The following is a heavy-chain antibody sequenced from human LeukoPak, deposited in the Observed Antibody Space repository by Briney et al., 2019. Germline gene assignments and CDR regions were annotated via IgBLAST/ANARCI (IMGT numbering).Heavy chain of an antibody. D-gene: IGHD1-26*01. V-gene: IGHV3-11*01. CDR3: ARGVGAPPYYFDY. CDR1: GFTFSNYA. J-gene: IGHJ4*02. Sequence: PGGSLRLSCAASGFTFSNYAMSWLRQAPGKGLEWVSYISSSGSTIYYADSVKGRFTISRDNAKNSLYLQMNSLRAEDTAVYYCARGVGAPPYYFDYWGQGTLVTVSS. CDR2: ISSSGSTI.